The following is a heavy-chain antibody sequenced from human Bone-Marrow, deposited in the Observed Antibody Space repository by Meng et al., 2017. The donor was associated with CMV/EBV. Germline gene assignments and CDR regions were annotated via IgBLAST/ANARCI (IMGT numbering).Heavy chain of an antibody. D-gene: IGHD6-13*01. CDR2: ISSSGSTI. Sequence: LSLTCAASGFTFSDYYMSWIRQAPGKGLEWVSYISSSGSTIYYADSVKGRFTISRDNAKNSLYLQMNSLRAEDTAVYYCARNSGSIAAAADYYYYGMDVWGQGTTVTVSS. V-gene: IGHV3-11*04. CDR3: ARNSGSIAAAADYYYYGMDV. CDR1: GFTFSDYY. J-gene: IGHJ6*02.